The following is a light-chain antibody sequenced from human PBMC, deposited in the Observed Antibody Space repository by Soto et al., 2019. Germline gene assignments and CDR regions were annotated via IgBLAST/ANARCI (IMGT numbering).Light chain of an antibody. CDR1: SSDVGAYDY. CDR3: SSYTSSSTRV. Sequence: QSVLTQPASVSGSPGQSITISCTGTSSDVGAYDYVSWYQQHPDKAPKLMIYEVSNRPSGVSNRFSGSKSVNTATLTISGLQADDEADYYCSSYTSSSTRVFGTGNKLTVL. CDR2: EVS. V-gene: IGLV2-14*03. J-gene: IGLJ1*01.